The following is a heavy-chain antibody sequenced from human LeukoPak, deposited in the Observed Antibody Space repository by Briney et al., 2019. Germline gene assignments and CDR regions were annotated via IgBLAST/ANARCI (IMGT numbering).Heavy chain of an antibody. CDR2: IYHSGTT. Sequence: SGTLSLTCAVSGGSIISTNWWNWVRQPPGKGLEWIGEIYHSGTTTYNASLKSRVSISVDKSKNQFSLTLSSATAADTAVYYCATRNYYDSTGYYNYWGQGTLVTVSS. CDR3: ATRNYYDSTGYYNY. CDR1: GGSIISTNW. J-gene: IGHJ4*02. D-gene: IGHD3-22*01. V-gene: IGHV4-4*02.